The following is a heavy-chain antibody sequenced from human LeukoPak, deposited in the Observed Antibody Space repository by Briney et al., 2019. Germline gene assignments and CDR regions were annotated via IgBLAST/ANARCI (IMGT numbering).Heavy chain of an antibody. Sequence: SETLSLTCAVSGYSISSSSYWGWIRQPPGMRLEWIGSIYHSGSTHYNPSPRSRVTISVETSKNQFSLKLSSVTAADTAVYYCARNSTSGYFDYWGQGALVTVSS. D-gene: IGHD6-6*01. CDR1: GYSISSSSY. CDR3: ARNSTSGYFDY. CDR2: IYHSGST. J-gene: IGHJ4*02. V-gene: IGHV4-38-2*01.